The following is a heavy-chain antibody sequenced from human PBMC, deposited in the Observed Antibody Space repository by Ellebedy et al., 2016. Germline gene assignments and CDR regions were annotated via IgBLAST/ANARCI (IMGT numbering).Heavy chain of an antibody. CDR1: GASINRGTYY. V-gene: IGHV4-31*03. CDR3: VRGSGGYYDYSHYYLDY. J-gene: IGHJ4*02. Sequence: SETLSLTXTVSGASINRGTYYWSWIRQHPGKGLEWIGYIYYSGSTNYNPSLKSRVTISMDKSKNHFSLKLGSVTAADTAIYYCVRGSGGYYDYSHYYLDYWGQGTLVTVSS. D-gene: IGHD3-16*01. CDR2: IYYSGST.